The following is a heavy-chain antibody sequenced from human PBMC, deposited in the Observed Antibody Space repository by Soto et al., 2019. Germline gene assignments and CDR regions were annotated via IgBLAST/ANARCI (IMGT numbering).Heavy chain of an antibody. Sequence: PSGTLSLTCTVSGGSISSGGYYWSWIRQHPGKGLEWIGYIYYSGSTYYNPSLKSRVTISVDTSKNQFSLKLSSVTAADTAVYYCARDGGSGPYNWFDPWGQGTLVTVSS. J-gene: IGHJ5*02. D-gene: IGHD3-10*01. CDR2: IYYSGST. CDR1: GGSISSGGYY. V-gene: IGHV4-31*03. CDR3: ARDGGSGPYNWFDP.